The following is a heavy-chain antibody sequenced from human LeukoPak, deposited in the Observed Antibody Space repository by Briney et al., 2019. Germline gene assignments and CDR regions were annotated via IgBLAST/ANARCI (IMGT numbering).Heavy chain of an antibody. CDR1: GGSISSSNW. J-gene: IGHJ4*02. CDR2: IYYSGST. V-gene: IGHV4-4*02. Sequence: SSETLSLTCAVSGGSISSSNWWSWVRQPPGKGLEWIGYIYYSGSTYYNPSLKNRVTISVDTSKNQFSLKLSSVTAADTAVYYCAREERGYSYGSFDYWGQGTLVTVSS. CDR3: AREERGYSYGSFDY. D-gene: IGHD5-18*01.